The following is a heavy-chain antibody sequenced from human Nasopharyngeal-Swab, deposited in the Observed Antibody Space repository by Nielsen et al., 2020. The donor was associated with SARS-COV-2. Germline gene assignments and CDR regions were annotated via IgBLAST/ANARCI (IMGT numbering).Heavy chain of an antibody. CDR1: GYSFTSYW. J-gene: IGHJ5*02. D-gene: IGHD6-13*01. V-gene: IGHV5-10-1*01. Sequence: GEALKISCKGSGYSFTSYWISWGRQMPGKGLEWMGRIDPSDSYTNYSPSSQGHVTISADKSISTAYLQWSSLKASDTAMYYCARLIIAGQNWFDPWGQGTLVTVSS. CDR2: IDPSDSYT. CDR3: ARLIIAGQNWFDP.